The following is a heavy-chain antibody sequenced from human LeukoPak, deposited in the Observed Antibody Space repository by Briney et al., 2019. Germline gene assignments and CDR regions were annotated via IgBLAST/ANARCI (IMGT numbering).Heavy chain of an antibody. J-gene: IGHJ6*03. CDR1: GGSISSGSYY. CDR2: IYTSGST. Sequence: SQTLSLTCTVSGGSISSGSYYWSWIRQPPGKGLEWIGRIYTSGSTNHNPPLKSRVTISVRTSKTQFSLQLSSVTAADTALYYCARDSLLPSAMGYYYMNVWGKGTTVTVSS. D-gene: IGHD2-2*01. V-gene: IGHV4-61*02. CDR3: ARDSLLPSAMGYYYMNV.